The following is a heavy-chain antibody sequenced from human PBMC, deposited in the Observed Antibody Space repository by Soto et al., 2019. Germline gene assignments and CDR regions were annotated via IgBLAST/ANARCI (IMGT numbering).Heavy chain of an antibody. V-gene: IGHV3-23*01. CDR1: GFTFSSYA. J-gene: IGHJ4*02. CDR2: ISGSGGST. CDR3: AKAPDCSSTSCYKAYYFDY. D-gene: IGHD2-2*02. Sequence: GGSLRLSCAASGFTFSSYAMSWVRQAPGKGLEWVSAISGSGGSTYYADSVKGRFTISRDNSKNTLYLQMNSLRAEDTAVYYCAKAPDCSSTSCYKAYYFDYWGQGTLVTVSS.